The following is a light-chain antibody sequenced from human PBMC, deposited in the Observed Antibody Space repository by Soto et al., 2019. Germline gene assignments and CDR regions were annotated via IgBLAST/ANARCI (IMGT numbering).Light chain of an antibody. CDR2: EAS. CDR3: QQYDKWPLP. V-gene: IGKV3-15*01. CDR1: QSISNN. J-gene: IGKJ4*01. Sequence: EIVMTQSPATLSVSLGERATLSCRASQSISNNVAWHQQKPGQGPRILIYEASTRATGIPDRFSGSGSGTEFTLPISSLQSKDFAVYYCQQYDKWPLPFGGGTKVEIK.